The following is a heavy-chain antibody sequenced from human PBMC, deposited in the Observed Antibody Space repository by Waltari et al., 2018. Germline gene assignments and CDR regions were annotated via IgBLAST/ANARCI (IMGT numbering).Heavy chain of an antibody. CDR1: GFTFSSSG. Sequence: QVQLVESGGGVVQPGRSLRLSCAASGFTFSSSGMHWVRQAPGKGLEWVAVIWYDGSNKYYADSVKGRFTISRDNSKNTLYLQMNSLRAEDTAVYYCARDADRQWLNFDYWGQGTLVTVSS. CDR3: ARDADRQWLNFDY. D-gene: IGHD6-19*01. CDR2: IWYDGSNK. V-gene: IGHV3-33*01. J-gene: IGHJ4*02.